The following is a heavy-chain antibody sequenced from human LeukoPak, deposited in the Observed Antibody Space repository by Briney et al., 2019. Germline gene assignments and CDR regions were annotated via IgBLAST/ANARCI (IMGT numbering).Heavy chain of an antibody. CDR1: GFTFSSYE. D-gene: IGHD3-22*01. CDR2: ISSSGSTI. Sequence: GGSLKLSCAASGFTFSSYEMNWVRQAPGKGLEWVSYISSSGSTIYYADSVKGRFTISRDDAKNSLYLQMNSLRAEDTAVYYCARIFYYDSSGLNFDYWGQGTLVTVSS. V-gene: IGHV3-48*03. CDR3: ARIFYYDSSGLNFDY. J-gene: IGHJ4*02.